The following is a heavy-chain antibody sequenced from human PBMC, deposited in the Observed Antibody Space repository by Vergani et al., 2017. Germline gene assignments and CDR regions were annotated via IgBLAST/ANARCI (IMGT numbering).Heavy chain of an antibody. CDR3: AKDEYYYDSTGGGFDY. CDR1: GGSFSGYY. V-gene: IGHV4-34*01. Sequence: QVQLQQWGAGLLKPSETLSLTCAVYGGSFSGYYWSWIRQPPGKGLEWIGEINHSGSTNYNPSLKSRVTISVDTSKNQFSLKLSSVTAADTAVYYCAKDEYYYDSTGGGFDYWGQGTLVTVSS. D-gene: IGHD3-22*01. CDR2: INHSGST. J-gene: IGHJ4*02.